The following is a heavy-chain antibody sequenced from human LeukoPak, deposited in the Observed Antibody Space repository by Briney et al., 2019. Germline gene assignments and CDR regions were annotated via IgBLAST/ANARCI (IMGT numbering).Heavy chain of an antibody. J-gene: IGHJ6*02. D-gene: IGHD6-13*01. CDR1: GYTFTSYG. V-gene: IGHV1-18*01. CDR2: ISAYNGNT. Sequence: EASVKVSCKASGYTFTSYGISWVRQAPGQGLEWMGWISAYNGNTNYAQKLQGRVTMTTDTSTSTAYMELSRLRSDDTAVYYYAREGFIAAAGAMVGQNYYYGMDVWGQGTLVTVSS. CDR3: AREGFIAAAGAMVGQNYYYGMDV.